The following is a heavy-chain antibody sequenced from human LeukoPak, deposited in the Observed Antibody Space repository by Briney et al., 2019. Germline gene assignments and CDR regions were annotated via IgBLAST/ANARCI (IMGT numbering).Heavy chain of an antibody. D-gene: IGHD3-22*01. CDR2: IYYSGST. J-gene: IGHJ4*02. CDR1: GGSISSYY. V-gene: IGHV4-59*08. CDR3: ARLTYYYDSSGYLSQPSDY. Sequence: SETLSLTCTVSGGSISSYYWSWIRQPPGKGLEWIGYIYYSGSTNYNPSLKSRVTISVDTSKNQFSLKLSSVTAADTAVYYCARLTYYYDSSGYLSQPSDYWGQGTLVTVSS.